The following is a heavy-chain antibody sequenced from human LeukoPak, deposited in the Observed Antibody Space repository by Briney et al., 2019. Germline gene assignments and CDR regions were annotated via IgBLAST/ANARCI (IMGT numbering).Heavy chain of an antibody. J-gene: IGHJ6*02. CDR2: ISNSGYST. CDR3: AKSFFPSQMARSPFGMDV. Sequence: PSETLSLTCAVSGGSISSSNWWSWVRQAPGKGLEWVSGISNSGYSTYYADSVKGRFTISRDNSKNTLYLQMNSLRAEDTAVYYCAKSFFPSQMARSPFGMDVWGPGTTVTVSS. V-gene: IGHV3-23*01. D-gene: IGHD5-24*01. CDR1: GGSISSSN.